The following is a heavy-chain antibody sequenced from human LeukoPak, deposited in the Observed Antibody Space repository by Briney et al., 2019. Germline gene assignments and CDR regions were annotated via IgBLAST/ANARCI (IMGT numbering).Heavy chain of an antibody. CDR2: IYYSGST. CDR1: GGSISSGGYY. V-gene: IGHV4-31*03. CDR3: ARDRVMYSSSWYSLFDP. D-gene: IGHD6-13*01. Sequence: SQTLSLTCTVSGGSISSGGYYWSWIRQHPGKGLEWIGYIYYSGSTYYNPSLKSRVTISVDTSKNQFPLKLSSVTAADTAVYYCARDRVMYSSSWYSLFDPWGQGTLVTVSS. J-gene: IGHJ5*02.